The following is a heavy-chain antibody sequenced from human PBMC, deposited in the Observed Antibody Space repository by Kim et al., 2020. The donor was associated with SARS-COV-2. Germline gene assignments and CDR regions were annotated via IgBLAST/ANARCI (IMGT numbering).Heavy chain of an antibody. CDR1: GFTFDDYA. Sequence: GGSLRLSCAASGFTFDDYAMHWVRQAPGKGLEWVSGISWNSGSIGYADSVKGRFTISRDNAKNSLYLQMNSLRAEDTALYYCAKAQQGRIAQHFTIFGVVTPYYYYGMDVWGQGTTVTVSS. CDR3: AKAQQGRIAQHFTIFGVVTPYYYYGMDV. J-gene: IGHJ6*02. D-gene: IGHD3-3*01. V-gene: IGHV3-9*01. CDR2: ISWNSGSI.